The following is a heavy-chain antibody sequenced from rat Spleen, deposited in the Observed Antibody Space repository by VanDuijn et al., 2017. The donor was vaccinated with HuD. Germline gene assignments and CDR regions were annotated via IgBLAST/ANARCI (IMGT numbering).Heavy chain of an antibody. CDR2: IWGNGNA. J-gene: IGHJ2*01. CDR1: GFSLSNYG. D-gene: IGHD1-10*01. CDR3: VRGWGHNNSGYFDY. Sequence: QVQLKESGPGLVQPSQTLSLTCTVSGFSLSNYGLIWVRQPPGKGLEWMGVIWGNGNANYNSPLKSRLSISRDTSKSQVYLKMNSPQTEEMATYYCVRGWGHNNSGYFDYWGQGVMVTVSS. V-gene: IGHV2-13*01.